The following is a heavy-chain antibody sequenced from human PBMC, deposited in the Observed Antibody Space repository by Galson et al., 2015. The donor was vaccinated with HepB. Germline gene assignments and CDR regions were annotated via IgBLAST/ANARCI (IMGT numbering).Heavy chain of an antibody. Sequence: SLRLSCAASGFTFSSYGMHWVRQAPGKGLEWVAVIWYDGSNKYYADSVKGRFTISRDNSKNRLYLQMNSLRAEDTAVYYCARVKGLGSGSYPRMYYYYGMDVWGQGTTVTVSS. D-gene: IGHD3-10*01. V-gene: IGHV3-33*08. CDR1: GFTFSSYG. J-gene: IGHJ6*02. CDR3: ARVKGLGSGSYPRMYYYYGMDV. CDR2: IWYDGSNK.